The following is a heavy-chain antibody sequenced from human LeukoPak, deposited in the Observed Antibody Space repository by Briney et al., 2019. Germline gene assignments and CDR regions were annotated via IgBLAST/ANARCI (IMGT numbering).Heavy chain of an antibody. Sequence: PSETLSLTCTVSGGSISSSSYYWGWIRQPPGKGLEWIGSIYYSGSTYYNPSLKSRVTISVDTSKNQFSLKLSSVTAADTAVYYCVRRQLVRGIYNWFDPWGQGTLVTVSS. CDR2: IYYSGST. V-gene: IGHV4-39*07. J-gene: IGHJ5*02. CDR1: GGSISSSSYY. D-gene: IGHD6-13*01. CDR3: VRRQLVRGIYNWFDP.